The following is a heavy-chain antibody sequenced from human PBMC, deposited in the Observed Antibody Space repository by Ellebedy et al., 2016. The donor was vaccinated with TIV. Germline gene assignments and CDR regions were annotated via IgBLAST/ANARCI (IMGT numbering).Heavy chain of an antibody. Sequence: GGSLRLXCAASGFTFSSYAMSWVRQAPGKGLEWVSAISGSGGSTYYADSVKGRFTISRDNSKNTLYLQMNSLRAEDTAVYDCAKGPQKYCSGGSCYRTLDYWGQGTLVTVSS. D-gene: IGHD2-15*01. V-gene: IGHV3-23*01. CDR1: GFTFSSYA. CDR3: AKGPQKYCSGGSCYRTLDY. CDR2: ISGSGGST. J-gene: IGHJ4*02.